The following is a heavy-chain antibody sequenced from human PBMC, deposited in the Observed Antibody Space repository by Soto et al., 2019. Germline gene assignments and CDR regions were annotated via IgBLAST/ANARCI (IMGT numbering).Heavy chain of an antibody. CDR3: ARDQSSVGDYPNYFDY. CDR2: ISAYNGNT. J-gene: IGHJ4*02. Sequence: ASVKVSCKASGYTFTSYGISWVRQAPGQGLEWMGWISAYNGNTNYAQKLQGRVTMTTDTSTSTAYMELRSLRSDDTAVYYCARDQSSVGDYPNYFDYWGQGTLVTVSS. V-gene: IGHV1-18*01. CDR1: GYTFTSYG. D-gene: IGHD4-17*01.